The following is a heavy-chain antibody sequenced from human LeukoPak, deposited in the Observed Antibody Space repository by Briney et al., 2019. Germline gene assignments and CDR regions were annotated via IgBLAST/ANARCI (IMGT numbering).Heavy chain of an antibody. CDR1: GDSISSSNYC. Sequence: SETLSLTCTVSGDSISSSNYCWGWSRQPRRKRLGWIGSIYYSGSTYYNPSLKSRVTISVDTSKNQFSLKLSSVTAADTAVYYCARQKRYYGSGSFWFDPWGQGTLVTVSS. CDR2: IYYSGST. CDR3: ARQKRYYGSGSFWFDP. V-gene: IGHV4-39*01. D-gene: IGHD3-10*01. J-gene: IGHJ5*02.